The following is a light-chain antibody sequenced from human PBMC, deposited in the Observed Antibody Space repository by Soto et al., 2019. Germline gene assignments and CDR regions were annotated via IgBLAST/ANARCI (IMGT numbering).Light chain of an antibody. J-gene: IGKJ2*01. Sequence: DIPMTQSPSTLSASVGDRVTITCRASQSIGNWLAWYQQKPGKAPKLVIYKASSLETGVPSRFSASGSGTEFTLSISSLQPDDFATYYCQQYNTYSYTFGQGTKLEIK. CDR2: KAS. CDR1: QSIGNW. V-gene: IGKV1-5*03. CDR3: QQYNTYSYT.